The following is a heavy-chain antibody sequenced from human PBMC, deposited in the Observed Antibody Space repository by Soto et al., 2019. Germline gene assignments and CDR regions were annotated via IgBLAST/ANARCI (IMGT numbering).Heavy chain of an antibody. V-gene: IGHV4-39*01. Sequence: PSETLSLTCTVSGGSISSSSYYWGWIRQPPGKGLEWIGSIYYSGSTYYNPSLKSRVTISVDTSKNQFSLKLSSVTAADTAVYYCARLHLYSGYDPSLEYYYMDVWGKGTTVTVSS. D-gene: IGHD5-12*01. CDR3: ARLHLYSGYDPSLEYYYMDV. J-gene: IGHJ6*03. CDR2: IYYSGST. CDR1: GGSISSSSYY.